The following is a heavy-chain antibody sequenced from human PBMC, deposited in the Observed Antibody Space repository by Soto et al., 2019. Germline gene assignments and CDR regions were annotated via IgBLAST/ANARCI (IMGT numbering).Heavy chain of an antibody. D-gene: IGHD3-3*01. V-gene: IGHV1-18*01. CDR2: ISAYNGNT. CDR1: GYTFTSYG. CDR3: ARVLRFLEWLSDYYYYGMDV. Sequence: ASGKVSCKASGYTFTSYGISWVRQAPGQGLEWMGWISAYNGNTNYAQKLQGRVTMTTDTSTSTAYMELRSLRSDDTAVYYCARVLRFLEWLSDYYYYGMDVWGQGTTVTVSS. J-gene: IGHJ6*02.